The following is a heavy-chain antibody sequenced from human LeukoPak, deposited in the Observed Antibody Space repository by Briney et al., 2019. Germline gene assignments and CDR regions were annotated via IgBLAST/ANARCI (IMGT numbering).Heavy chain of an antibody. J-gene: IGHJ4*02. CDR1: GFTFSSYG. Sequence: GGSLRLSCAASGFTFSSYGMSWVRQAPGKGLEWVSAISGSGGSTYYADSVKGRFTISRDNAKNTLYLQMNSLRGEDTAVYYCAKLYSGDYLTDLDYWGQGTLVTVSS. CDR3: AKLYSGDYLTDLDY. D-gene: IGHD4-17*01. V-gene: IGHV3-23*01. CDR2: ISGSGGST.